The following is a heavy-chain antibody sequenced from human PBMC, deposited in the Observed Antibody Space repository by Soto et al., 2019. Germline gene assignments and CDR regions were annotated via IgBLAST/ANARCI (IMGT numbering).Heavy chain of an antibody. CDR2: IYYSGST. CDR3: ARHGAVAGRYFDY. V-gene: IGHV4-39*01. Sequence: SETLSLTCTVSGGSISSSSYYWGWIRQPPGKGLEWIGSIYYSGSTYYNPSLKSRVTISVDTSKNQFSLKLSSVTAADTAVYYCARHGAVAGRYFDYWGQGTLVTVSS. D-gene: IGHD6-19*01. J-gene: IGHJ4*02. CDR1: GGSISSSSYY.